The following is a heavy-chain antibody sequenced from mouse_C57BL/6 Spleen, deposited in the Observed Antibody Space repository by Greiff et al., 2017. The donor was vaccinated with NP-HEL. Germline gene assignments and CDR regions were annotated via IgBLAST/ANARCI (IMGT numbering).Heavy chain of an antibody. Sequence: EVKVVESGGGLVKPGGSLKLSCAASGFTFSDYGMHWVRQAPEKGLEWVAYISSGSSTIYYADTVKGRFTISRDNAKNTLFLQMTSLRSEDTAMYYCANYYGSSGDYAMDYWGQGTSVTVSS. V-gene: IGHV5-17*01. CDR3: ANYYGSSGDYAMDY. J-gene: IGHJ4*01. CDR2: ISSGSSTI. D-gene: IGHD1-1*01. CDR1: GFTFSDYG.